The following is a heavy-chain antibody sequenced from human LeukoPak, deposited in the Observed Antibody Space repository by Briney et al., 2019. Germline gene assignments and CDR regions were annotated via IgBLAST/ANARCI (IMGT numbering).Heavy chain of an antibody. J-gene: IGHJ3*02. Sequence: GGSLKLSCAASGFTFSGSAMHWVRQASGKGLEWVGRIRSKANSYATAYAASVKGRFTISRDDSKNTAYLQMNSLRAEDTAVYYCAREITVEMATTIGAFDIWGQGTMVTVSS. V-gene: IGHV3-73*01. CDR3: AREITVEMATTIGAFDI. D-gene: IGHD5-24*01. CDR1: GFTFSGSA. CDR2: IRSKANSYAT.